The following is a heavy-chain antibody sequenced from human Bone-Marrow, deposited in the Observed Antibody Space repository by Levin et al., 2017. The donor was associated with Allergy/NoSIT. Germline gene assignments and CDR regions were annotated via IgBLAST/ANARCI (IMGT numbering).Heavy chain of an antibody. J-gene: IGHJ6*02. CDR2: ISYDGTVQ. D-gene: IGHD4-17*01. CDR1: GFTFSNFG. Sequence: QPGGSLRLSCAASGFTFSNFGMHWVRQAPGKGLEWVAVISYDGTVQFYANSVKGRFTISRDNSKNTLDLQMNSLRPEDTAIYYCAKGTTMTKMNGLDVWGQGTTVTVSS. V-gene: IGHV3-30*18. CDR3: AKGTTMTKMNGLDV.